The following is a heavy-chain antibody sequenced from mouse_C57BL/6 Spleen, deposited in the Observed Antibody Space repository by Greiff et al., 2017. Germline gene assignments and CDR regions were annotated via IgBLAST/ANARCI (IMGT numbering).Heavy chain of an antibody. D-gene: IGHD1-1*01. CDR1: GYAFSSYW. CDR3: ARSLYYYGSRYAMDY. J-gene: IGHJ4*01. V-gene: IGHV1-80*01. Sequence: VQLVESGAELVKPGASVKISCKASGYAFSSYWMNWVKQRPGKGLEWIGQIYPGDGDTNYNGKFKGKATLTADKSSSTAYMQLSSLTSEDSAVYFCARSLYYYGSRYAMDYWGQGTSVTVSS. CDR2: IYPGDGDT.